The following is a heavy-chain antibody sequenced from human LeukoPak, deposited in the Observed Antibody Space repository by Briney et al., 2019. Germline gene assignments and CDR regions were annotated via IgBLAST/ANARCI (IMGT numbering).Heavy chain of an antibody. J-gene: IGHJ4*02. Sequence: GGSLRLSCAASGFNFSSYWMSWVRQAPGKGLEWVANIKPDGDEESYVDSVRGRFTISRDNAKNSLFLQMNSLRGEDTAVYSCVRGAGGGDYWGQGTLVTVSS. D-gene: IGHD6-19*01. V-gene: IGHV3-7*04. CDR3: VRGAGGGDY. CDR1: GFNFSSYW. CDR2: IKPDGDEE.